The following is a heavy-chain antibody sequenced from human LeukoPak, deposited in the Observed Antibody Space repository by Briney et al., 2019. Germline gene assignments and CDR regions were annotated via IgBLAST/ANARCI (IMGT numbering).Heavy chain of an antibody. CDR3: AKNTTVTIDY. Sequence: PGGSLRLSCAASGFTFSRYGMNWVRQAPGRGLEWVSGISGSGGITYYADSVKGRFSISRDNSKNTLYLQMNSLRAEDTAVYYCAKNTTVTIDYWGQGTLVTVSS. V-gene: IGHV3-23*01. CDR2: ISGSGGIT. D-gene: IGHD4-17*01. CDR1: GFTFSRYG. J-gene: IGHJ4*02.